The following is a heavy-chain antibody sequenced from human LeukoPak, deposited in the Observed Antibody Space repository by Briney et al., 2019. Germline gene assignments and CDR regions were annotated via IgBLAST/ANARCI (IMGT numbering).Heavy chain of an antibody. D-gene: IGHD3-3*01. CDR1: GFTFSSYS. CDR3: ARHPEAFWSGSRYYYYYYYMDV. Sequence: GGSLRLSCAASGFTFSSYSMNWVRQAPGKGLEWVSSISSSSSYIYYADSVKGRFTISRDNAKNSLYLQMNSLRAEDTAVYYCARHPEAFWSGSRYYYYYYYMDVWGKGTTVTVSS. J-gene: IGHJ6*03. V-gene: IGHV3-21*01. CDR2: ISSSSSYI.